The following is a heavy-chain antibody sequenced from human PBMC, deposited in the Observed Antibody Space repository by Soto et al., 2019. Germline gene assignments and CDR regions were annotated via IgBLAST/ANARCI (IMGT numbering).Heavy chain of an antibody. V-gene: IGHV1-2*02. J-gene: IGHJ6*02. Sequence: ASVKVSCKASGYTFTGYYMHWVRQAPGQGLEWMGWINPNSGGTNYAQKFQGRVTMTRDTSISTAYMELSRLRSDDTAVYYCARDFCSTLSCWSYYYHYGMDVWGQGTTVTVSS. CDR3: ARDFCSTLSCWSYYYHYGMDV. CDR1: GYTFTGYY. D-gene: IGHD2-2*01. CDR2: INPNSGGT.